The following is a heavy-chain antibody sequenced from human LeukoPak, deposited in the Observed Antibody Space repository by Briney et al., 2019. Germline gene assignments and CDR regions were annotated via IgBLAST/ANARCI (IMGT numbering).Heavy chain of an antibody. V-gene: IGHV3-21*01. CDR2: ISSSSSYI. Sequence: GGSLRLSCAASGFPFSSYSMNWVRQAPGKGLEWVSSISSSSSYIYYADSVKGRFTISRDNAKNSLYLKMNSLRAEDTAVYYCARDRIFGVVIMSGFDYWGQGTLVTVSS. CDR1: GFPFSSYS. D-gene: IGHD3-3*02. J-gene: IGHJ4*02. CDR3: ARDRIFGVVIMSGFDY.